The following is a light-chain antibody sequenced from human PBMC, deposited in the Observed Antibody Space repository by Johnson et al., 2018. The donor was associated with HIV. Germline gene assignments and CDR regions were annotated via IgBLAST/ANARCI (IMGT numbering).Light chain of an antibody. Sequence: QSVLTQPPSVSAAPGQKVTISCSGSSSNIRNNYVSWYQQLPGTAPKLFIYENNKRPSGIPDRFSGSRSGTSDTLGITGLQTGDEADYYCGTWDSSLSAYVFGTGTKVTVL. V-gene: IGLV1-51*02. CDR2: ENN. CDR1: SSNIRNNY. CDR3: GTWDSSLSAYV. J-gene: IGLJ1*01.